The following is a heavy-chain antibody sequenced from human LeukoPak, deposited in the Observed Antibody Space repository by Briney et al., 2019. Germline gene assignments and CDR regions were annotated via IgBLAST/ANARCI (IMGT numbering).Heavy chain of an antibody. Sequence: PSETLSLTCNMSRGSMSFYYWNWIRQPAGKGLEWIGRIDTSRQTSYNPSLKNRVTISVDKSKNQVSLELRSVTVADTAVYYCARDDPPIESGSYLGVWYLDLWGRGTLVTISS. CDR1: RGSMSFYY. D-gene: IGHD1-26*01. CDR2: IDTSRQT. CDR3: ARDDPPIESGSYLGVWYLDL. J-gene: IGHJ2*01. V-gene: IGHV4-4*07.